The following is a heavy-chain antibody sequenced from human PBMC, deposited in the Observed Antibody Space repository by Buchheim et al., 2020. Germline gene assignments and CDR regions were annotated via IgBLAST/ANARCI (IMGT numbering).Heavy chain of an antibody. V-gene: IGHV3-33*01. CDR2: IWYDGSNK. CDR3: ARRTPGGYYYYGMDV. D-gene: IGHD2-15*01. Sequence: QVQLVESGGGVVQPGRSLRLSCAASGFTFSSYGMHWVRQAPGKGLEWVAVIWYDGSNKYYADSVKGRFTISRDNSKNKLYLQMNSLRAEDTAVYYCARRTPGGYYYYGMDVWGQGTT. CDR1: GFTFSSYG. J-gene: IGHJ6*02.